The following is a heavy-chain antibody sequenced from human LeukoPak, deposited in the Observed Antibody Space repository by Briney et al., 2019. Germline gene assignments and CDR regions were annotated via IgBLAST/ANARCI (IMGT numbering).Heavy chain of an antibody. CDR1: GFTFSDYW. CDR3: ARDRGPRTGFMVREAYDY. CDR2: INTDGSIT. J-gene: IGHJ4*02. D-gene: IGHD3-10*01. Sequence: GGSLRLSCAASGFTFSDYWIHWARHAPGKGLVWVSRINTDGSITNYADSVKGRFSISRDNAKNTLYLQMSSLRAEDTAVYYCARDRGPRTGFMVREAYDYWGQGTLVSVSS. V-gene: IGHV3-74*01.